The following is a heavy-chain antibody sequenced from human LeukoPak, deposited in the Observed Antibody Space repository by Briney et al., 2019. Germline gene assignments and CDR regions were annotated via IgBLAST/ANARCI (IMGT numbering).Heavy chain of an antibody. CDR2: INHSGST. CDR1: GGSFSGYY. Sequence: SETLSLTCAVYGGSFSGYYWSWIRQSPGKGLEWIGEINHSGSTNCNPSLKSRITISVDTSKNQFSLKLSSVTAADTAVYYCARDYLYGGNSITAFDYWGQGTLVTVSS. V-gene: IGHV4-34*01. D-gene: IGHD4-23*01. J-gene: IGHJ4*02. CDR3: ARDYLYGGNSITAFDY.